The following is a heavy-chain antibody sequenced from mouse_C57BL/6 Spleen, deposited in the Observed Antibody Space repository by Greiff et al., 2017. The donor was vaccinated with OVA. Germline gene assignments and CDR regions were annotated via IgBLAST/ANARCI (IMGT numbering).Heavy chain of an antibody. CDR1: GYTFTDYE. CDR3: GEDWFAY. J-gene: IGHJ3*01. CDR2: IDPETGGT. V-gene: IGHV1-15*01. Sequence: VKLQESGAELVRPGASVTLSCKASGYTFTDYEMHWVKQTPVHGLEWIGAIDPETGGTAYNQKFKGKAILTADKSSSTAYMELRSLTSEDSAVYYCGEDWFAYWGQGTLVTVSA.